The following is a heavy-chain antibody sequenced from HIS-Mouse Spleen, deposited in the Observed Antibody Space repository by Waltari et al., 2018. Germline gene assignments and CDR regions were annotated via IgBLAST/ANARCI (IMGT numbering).Heavy chain of an antibody. Sequence: STYYNPSLKSRVTISVDTSKNQFSLKLSSVTAADTAVYYCARDPRWNDGIDYWGQGTLVTVSS. J-gene: IGHJ4*02. V-gene: IGHV4-39*07. CDR3: ARDPRWNDGIDY. CDR2: ST. D-gene: IGHD1-1*01.